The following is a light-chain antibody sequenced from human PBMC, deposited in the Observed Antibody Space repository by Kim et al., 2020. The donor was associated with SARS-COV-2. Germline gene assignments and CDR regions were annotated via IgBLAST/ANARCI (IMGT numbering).Light chain of an antibody. Sequence: SVSRGERATLSCRASKSVSSNLAWYQQKPGQAPRLLIYGASTRATGIPARFSGSGSGTEFTLTISSLQSEDFAVYYCQQYNNWLTFGQGTKVDIK. CDR3: QQYNNWLT. V-gene: IGKV3-15*01. CDR2: GAS. J-gene: IGKJ1*01. CDR1: KSVSSN.